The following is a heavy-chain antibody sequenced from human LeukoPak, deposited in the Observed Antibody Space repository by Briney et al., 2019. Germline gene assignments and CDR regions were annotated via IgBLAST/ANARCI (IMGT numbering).Heavy chain of an antibody. CDR2: INHSGST. V-gene: IGHV4-34*01. J-gene: IGHJ6*02. CDR1: GGSFSGYY. CDR3: ARGYISSWYGRYGMDV. D-gene: IGHD6-13*01. Sequence: SETLSLTCAVYGGSFSGYYWSWIRQPPGKGLEWIGEINHSGSTNYNPSLKSRVTISVDTSKNQFSLKLSSVTAADTAVYYCARGYISSWYGRYGMDVWGQGTTVTVSS.